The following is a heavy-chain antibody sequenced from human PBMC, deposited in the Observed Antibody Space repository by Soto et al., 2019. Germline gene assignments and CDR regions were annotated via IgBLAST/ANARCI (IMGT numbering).Heavy chain of an antibody. Sequence: GGSLRLSCAASGFTFSSYAMSWVRQAPGKGLEWVSAISGSGGSTYYADSVKGRFTISRDNSKNTLYLQMNSLRAEDTAVYYCAKRDYYCSGGSCYSRVSYFDYWGQGTLVTVSS. J-gene: IGHJ4*02. D-gene: IGHD2-15*01. CDR2: ISGSGGST. CDR3: AKRDYYCSGGSCYSRVSYFDY. CDR1: GFTFSSYA. V-gene: IGHV3-23*01.